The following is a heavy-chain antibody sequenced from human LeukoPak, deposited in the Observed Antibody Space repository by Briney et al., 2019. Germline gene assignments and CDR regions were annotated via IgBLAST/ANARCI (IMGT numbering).Heavy chain of an antibody. CDR3: ARAAGTGYYYYMDV. D-gene: IGHD1-1*01. CDR1: GFTFDDYG. Sequence: GGSLRLSCAASGFTFDDYGMSWVRQAPGKGLEWVSGINWNGGSTGYADSVKGRFTISRDNAKNSLYLQMNSLRAEDTALYCCARAAGTGYYYYMDVWGKGTTVTVSS. V-gene: IGHV3-20*04. J-gene: IGHJ6*03. CDR2: INWNGGST.